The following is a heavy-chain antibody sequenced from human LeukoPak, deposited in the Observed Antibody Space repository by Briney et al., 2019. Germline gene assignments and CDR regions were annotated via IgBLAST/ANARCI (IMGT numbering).Heavy chain of an antibody. CDR3: ARGLGVVTAQSEQPKPRYFDL. CDR1: GYTFISYG. J-gene: IGHJ2*01. CDR2: ISGYIVNT. Sequence: ASVKVSCKASGYTFISYGISWVRQAPGQGLEWMGWISGYIVNTNYAQNLQGRVTMTTDTSTSTAYMELRSLRSDDTAVYYCARGLGVVTAQSEQPKPRYFDLWGRGTQVTV. D-gene: IGHD2-21*02. V-gene: IGHV1-18*01.